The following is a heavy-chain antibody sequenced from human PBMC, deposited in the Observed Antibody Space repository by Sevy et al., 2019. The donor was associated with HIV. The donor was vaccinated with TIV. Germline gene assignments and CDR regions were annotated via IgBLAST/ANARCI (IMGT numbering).Heavy chain of an antibody. V-gene: IGHV3-23*01. CDR3: AKDGSPMVRGVPYDMDI. CDR1: GFTFSSYA. Sequence: GGSLRLSCAASGFTFSSYAMSWVRQAPGKGLEWVSAISGSGGTTYYADSVKGRFTISRDNSKNTLYLQVNSLRADDTAVYYCAKDGSPMVRGVPYDMDIWGKGTTVTVSS. D-gene: IGHD3-10*01. J-gene: IGHJ6*03. CDR2: ISGSGGTT.